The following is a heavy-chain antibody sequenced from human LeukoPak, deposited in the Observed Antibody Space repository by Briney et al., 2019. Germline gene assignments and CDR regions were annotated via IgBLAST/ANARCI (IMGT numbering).Heavy chain of an antibody. D-gene: IGHD4-17*01. V-gene: IGHV4-59*01. CDR2: LYYSGST. J-gene: IGHJ4*02. CDR1: GGSISSYY. CDR3: ARGRYNDYGFDY. Sequence: SETLSLTCTVSGGSISSYYWSWIRQPPGKELEWIGYLYYSGSTNYNPSFKSRATMPVETSKNQFSLKLNSMTAADTAVHFCARGRYNDYGFDYWGQGTLVTVSS.